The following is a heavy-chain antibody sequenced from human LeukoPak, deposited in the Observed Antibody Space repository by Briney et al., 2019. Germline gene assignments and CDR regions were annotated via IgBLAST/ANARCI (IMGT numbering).Heavy chain of an antibody. CDR3: TREWELPGADFDS. Sequence: AGGSLRLSCTASGFTFGDYAMNWFRQAPGKGLEWVGFIRSKTYGGTTKYAASVKGRFTISRDDSKSIAYLQMNSLKTKDTAVYSCTREWELPGADFDSWGQGTLVTVSS. CDR2: IRSKTYGGTT. D-gene: IGHD1-26*01. CDR1: GFTFGDYA. V-gene: IGHV3-49*03. J-gene: IGHJ4*02.